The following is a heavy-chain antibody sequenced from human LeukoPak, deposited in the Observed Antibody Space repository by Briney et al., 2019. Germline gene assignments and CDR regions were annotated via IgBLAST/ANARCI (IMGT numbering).Heavy chain of an antibody. CDR1: GYTFTSYD. D-gene: IGHD5-12*01. Sequence: ASVKVSCKASGYTFTSYDINWVRQATGQGLEWMGWMNPNSGNTGYAQKFQGRVTITADKSTSTAYMELSSLRSEDTAVYYCARDLSGRYYYGMDVWGQGTTVTVSS. CDR3: ARDLSGRYYYGMDV. J-gene: IGHJ6*02. V-gene: IGHV1-8*01. CDR2: MNPNSGNT.